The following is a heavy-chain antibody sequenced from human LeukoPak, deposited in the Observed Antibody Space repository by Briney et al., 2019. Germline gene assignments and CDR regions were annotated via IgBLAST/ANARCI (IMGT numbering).Heavy chain of an antibody. V-gene: IGHV1-24*01. D-gene: IGHD3-10*01. CDR1: GYTLTELS. CDR2: FDPEDGET. CDR3: ATDRDYYGSGSFDY. J-gene: IGHJ4*02. Sequence: ASLKVSCKVSGYTLTELSMHWVRQAPGKGLEWMGGFDPEDGETIYAQKFQGRVTMTEDTSTDTAYMELSSLRSEDTAVYYCATDRDYYGSGSFDYWGQGTLVTVSS.